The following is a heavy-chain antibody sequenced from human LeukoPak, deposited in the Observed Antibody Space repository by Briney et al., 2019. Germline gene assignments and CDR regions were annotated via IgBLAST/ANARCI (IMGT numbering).Heavy chain of an antibody. V-gene: IGHV4-31*03. CDR2: IYYSGST. J-gene: IGHJ4*02. D-gene: IGHD3-10*01. Sequence: PSETLSLTCTVSGGSISSSSYYWGWIRQHPGKGLEWIGYIYYSGSTYYNPSLKSRVTISVDTSKNQFSLKLSSVTAADTAVYYCARDVPSGSPGDWGQGTLVTVSS. CDR1: GGSISSSSYY. CDR3: ARDVPSGSPGD.